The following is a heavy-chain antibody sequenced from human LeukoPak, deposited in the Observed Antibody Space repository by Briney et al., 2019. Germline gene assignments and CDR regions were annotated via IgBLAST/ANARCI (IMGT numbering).Heavy chain of an antibody. D-gene: IGHD3-22*01. J-gene: IGHJ5*02. CDR3: AKEAHYYYDSSGYPAFDP. CDR2: ISSSSSYI. CDR1: GFTFSSYS. V-gene: IGHV3-21*01. Sequence: GGSLRLSCAASGFTFSSYSMNWVRQAPGKGLEWVSSISSSSSYIYYEDSVKGSFTLSRDTAKNSLYLQMNSLRAEDTAVYYCAKEAHYYYDSSGYPAFDPWGQGTLVTVSS.